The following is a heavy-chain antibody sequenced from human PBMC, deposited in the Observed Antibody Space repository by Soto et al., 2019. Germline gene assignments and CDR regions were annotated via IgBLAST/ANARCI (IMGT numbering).Heavy chain of an antibody. CDR2: ISYDGSDK. Sequence: QVQLVESGGGVVQPGRSLTLSCAASGFTFTSYALHWVRQAPGKGLEWVAVISYDGSDKFYTDSVKGRVTISRDHSKSTVYLQVDARTPDDTAVYYCARDWYFSHGRRAYYYYGMDVWGQGTTVTVSS. D-gene: IGHD6-13*01. V-gene: IGHV3-30-3*01. CDR1: GFTFTSYA. J-gene: IGHJ6*02. CDR3: ARDWYFSHGRRAYYYYGMDV.